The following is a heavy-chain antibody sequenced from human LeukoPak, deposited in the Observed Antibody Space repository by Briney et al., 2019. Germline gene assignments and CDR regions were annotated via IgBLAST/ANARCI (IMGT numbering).Heavy chain of an antibody. J-gene: IGHJ4*02. CDR1: GGSISSGGYS. D-gene: IGHD6-13*01. V-gene: IGHV4-30-2*01. CDR3: ARVGSSSWYYFDY. Sequence: SQTLSLTCAVSGGSISSGGYSWSWIRQPPGKGLEWIGYFYHSGSTYYNPSLKSRVTISVDRSKNQFSLKLSSVTAADTAVYYCARVGSSSWYYFDYWGQGTLVTVSS. CDR2: FYHSGST.